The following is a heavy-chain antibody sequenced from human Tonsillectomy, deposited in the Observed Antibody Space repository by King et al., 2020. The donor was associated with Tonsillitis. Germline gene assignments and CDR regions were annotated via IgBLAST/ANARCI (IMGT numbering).Heavy chain of an antibody. V-gene: IGHV4-59*01. CDR1: VDSISSFY. D-gene: IGHD3-10*01. Sequence: QLQESGPGLVKPSETLSLTCTVSVDSISSFYWSWIRQPPGKGLEWIGYIYYTGSTTYNPSLESRVTISVDTSRNQFSLKLSSVTAADTAVYYCARSRFGYYMDVWGKGTTVTVSS. CDR3: ARSRFGYYMDV. J-gene: IGHJ6*03. CDR2: IYYTGST.